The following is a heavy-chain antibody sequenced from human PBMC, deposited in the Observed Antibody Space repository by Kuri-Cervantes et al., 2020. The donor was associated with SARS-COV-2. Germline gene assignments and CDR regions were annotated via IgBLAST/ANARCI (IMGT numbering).Heavy chain of an antibody. V-gene: IGHV3-30*02. CDR3: AKDPLFRGTYDLGKLDS. Sequence: GESLKISCAASGFTFSSYGMHWVRQAPGKGLEWVAFIRYDGSNKYYADSVKGRFTISRDSSKNTLYLEMNSLRVEDTAVYYCAKDPLFRGTYDLGKLDSWGRGTLVTVSS. CDR2: IRYDGSNK. CDR1: GFTFSSYG. D-gene: IGHD3-3*01. J-gene: IGHJ4*02.